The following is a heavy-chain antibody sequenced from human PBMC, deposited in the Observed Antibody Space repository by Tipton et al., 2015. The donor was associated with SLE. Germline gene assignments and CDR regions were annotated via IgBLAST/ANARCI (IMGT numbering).Heavy chain of an antibody. Sequence: SLRLSCEGSGLTFSKYVLSWVRQAPGKGLEWVSGISGSGGSTYYADSGKGRFTVSRDNSKKMVYLQMSSLRAEDTALYYCAKSRSDYDVYYFDLWGQGTLVTVSS. CDR1: GLTFSKYV. V-gene: IGHV3-23*01. CDR2: ISGSGGST. CDR3: AKSRSDYDVYYFDL. J-gene: IGHJ4*02. D-gene: IGHD4/OR15-4a*01.